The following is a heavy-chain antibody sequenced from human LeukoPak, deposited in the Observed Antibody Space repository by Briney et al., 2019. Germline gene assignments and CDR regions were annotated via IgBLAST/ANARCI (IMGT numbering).Heavy chain of an antibody. CDR3: ARLRSSNPSLDY. CDR2: ISSSGSTI. D-gene: IGHD4-11*01. CDR1: GFTFSDYY. V-gene: IGHV3-11*04. Sequence: PGGSLRLSCVASGFTFSDYYMSWIRQAPGKGLEWVSYISSSGSTIYYADSVKGRFTISRDNAKNSLYLQMNSLRAEDTAVYYCARLRSSNPSLDYWGQGTLVTVSS. J-gene: IGHJ4*02.